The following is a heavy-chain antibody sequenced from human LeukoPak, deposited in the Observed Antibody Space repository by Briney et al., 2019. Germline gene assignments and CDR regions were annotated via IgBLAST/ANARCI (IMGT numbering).Heavy chain of an antibody. V-gene: IGHV1-69*04. CDR1: GGTFSSYA. CDR3: ASLGDIAAAGTFWFDP. J-gene: IGHJ5*02. D-gene: IGHD6-13*01. Sequence: SVKVSCKASGGTFSSYAISWVRQAPGQGLEWMGRIIPILGIANYAQMFQGRVTITADKSTSTAYMELSSLRSEDTAVYYCASLGDIAAAGTFWFDPWGQGTLVTVSS. CDR2: IIPILGIA.